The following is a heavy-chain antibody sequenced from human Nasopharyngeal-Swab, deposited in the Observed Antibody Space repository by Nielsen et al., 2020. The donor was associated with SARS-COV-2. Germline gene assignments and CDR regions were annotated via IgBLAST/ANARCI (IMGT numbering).Heavy chain of an antibody. CDR2: ISSSGSTI. Sequence: GGSLRLSCAASGFTFSDYYMSWIRQAPGKGLEWVSYISSSGSTIYYADSVKGRFTISRDNAKNSLYLQMNSLTAEDTAVYYCARGRYYDYVWGSYDWFDPWGQGTLVTVSS. CDR1: GFTFSDYY. J-gene: IGHJ5*02. V-gene: IGHV3-11*01. CDR3: ARGRYYDYVWGSYDWFDP. D-gene: IGHD3-16*01.